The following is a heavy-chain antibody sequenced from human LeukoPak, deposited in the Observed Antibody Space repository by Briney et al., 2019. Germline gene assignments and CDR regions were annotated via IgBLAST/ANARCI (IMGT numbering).Heavy chain of an antibody. J-gene: IGHJ6*03. Sequence: SETLSLTCAVSGYSISSGYYWGWIRQPPGKGLEWIGSIYHSGNTYYNPSLKSRVTISVDTSKNQFSLKLSSVTAADTAMYYCASTPTVYYNSMDVWGKGTTVTVPS. CDR2: IYHSGNT. V-gene: IGHV4-38-2*01. D-gene: IGHD1-14*01. CDR1: GYSISSGYY. CDR3: ASTPTVYYNSMDV.